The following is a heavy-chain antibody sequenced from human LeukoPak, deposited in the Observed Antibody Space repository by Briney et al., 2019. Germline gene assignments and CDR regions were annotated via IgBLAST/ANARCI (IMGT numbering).Heavy chain of an antibody. V-gene: IGHV3-30-3*01. Sequence: GGSLRLSCAASGFTFSSYAMHWVRQAPGKGLEWVAVISYDGSNKYYADSVKGRFTISRDNSKNTLYLQMNSLRAEDTAVYYCAKEGRQWLNFDYWGQGTLVTVSS. CDR1: GFTFSSYA. D-gene: IGHD6-19*01. J-gene: IGHJ4*02. CDR2: ISYDGSNK. CDR3: AKEGRQWLNFDY.